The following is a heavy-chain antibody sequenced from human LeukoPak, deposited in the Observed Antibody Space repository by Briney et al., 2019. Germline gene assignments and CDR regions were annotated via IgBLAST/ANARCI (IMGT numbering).Heavy chain of an antibody. V-gene: IGHV3-48*01. J-gene: IGHJ4*02. CDR2: ISSSSSTI. CDR1: GFTFSSYS. D-gene: IGHD5-18*01. Sequence: PGGSLRLSCAASGFTFSSYSMNWVRQAPGKGLEWVSYISSSSSTIYYADSVKGRFTISRDNAKNSLYLQMNSLRAEDTAVYYCASSVDTAPYYFDYWGQGTLVTVFS. CDR3: ASSVDTAPYYFDY.